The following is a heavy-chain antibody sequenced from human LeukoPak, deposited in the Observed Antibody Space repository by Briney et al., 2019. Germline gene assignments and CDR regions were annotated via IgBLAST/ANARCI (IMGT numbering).Heavy chain of an antibody. CDR1: GYTLTELS. Sequence: ASVKVSCKVSGYTLTELSMHWVRQAPGKGLEWMGGFDPEDGETIYAQKFQGRVTMTEDTSTDTAYMELSSLRSEDTAVYYCATRRVGRYFDWLFLDAFDIWGQGTMVTVSS. CDR3: ATRRVGRYFDWLFLDAFDI. J-gene: IGHJ3*02. CDR2: FDPEDGET. D-gene: IGHD3-9*01. V-gene: IGHV1-24*01.